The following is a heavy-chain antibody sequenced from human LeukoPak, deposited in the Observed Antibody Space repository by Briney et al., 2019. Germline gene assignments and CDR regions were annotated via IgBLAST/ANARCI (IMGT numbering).Heavy chain of an antibody. D-gene: IGHD6-13*01. CDR2: INHSGST. V-gene: IGHV4-34*01. Sequence: NPSEILSLTCAVYGGSFSGYYWSWIRQPPGKGLEWIGEINHSGSTNYNPSLKSRVTISVDTSKNQFSLKLSSVTAADTAVYYCARGAQGYSSSWYKFDPWGQGTLVTVSS. CDR1: GGSFSGYY. CDR3: ARGAQGYSSSWYKFDP. J-gene: IGHJ5*02.